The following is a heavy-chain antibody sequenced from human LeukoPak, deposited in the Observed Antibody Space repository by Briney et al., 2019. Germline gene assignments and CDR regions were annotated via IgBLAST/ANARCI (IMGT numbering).Heavy chain of an antibody. V-gene: IGHV1-69*01. CDR2: IIPIFGTA. Sequence: GASVKVSCKASGGTFSSYAISWVRQAPGQGLEWMGGIIPIFGTANYAQKFQGRVTITADESTSTAYMELSSLRSEDTAVYYCAREGDHTQQLVPRGYYYYYYGMDVWGQGTTVTVSS. J-gene: IGHJ6*02. CDR3: AREGDHTQQLVPRGYYYYYYGMDV. CDR1: GGTFSSYA. D-gene: IGHD6-13*01.